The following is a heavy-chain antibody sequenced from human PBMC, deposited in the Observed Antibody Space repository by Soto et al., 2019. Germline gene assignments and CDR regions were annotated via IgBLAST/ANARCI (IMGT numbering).Heavy chain of an antibody. CDR3: ARIQYYCSSTSCQWDAFDL. CDR2: IYPGDSDT. Sequence: PGESLKISCKGSGYSFTSYWIGWVRQMPGKGLEWMGIIYPGDSDTRYSPSFQGQVTISADKSISTAYLQWSSLKASDTAIYYCARIQYYCSSTSCQWDAFDLWGQGTMVTVS. V-gene: IGHV5-51*01. J-gene: IGHJ3*01. D-gene: IGHD2-2*01. CDR1: GYSFTSYW.